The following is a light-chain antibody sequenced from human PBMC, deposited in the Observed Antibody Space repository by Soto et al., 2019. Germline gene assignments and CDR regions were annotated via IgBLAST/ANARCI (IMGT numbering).Light chain of an antibody. CDR3: QSFDSGLAVV. V-gene: IGLV1-40*01. Sequence: QSVLTQPPSVSGAPGQTVTISCTGSSSNIEAGYDVHWYQHLPGTAPKLLIYDNSHRPSGVPDRFSGSKSGTSASLAITALQAEDEADYYCQSFDSGLAVVFGGGTKLTVL. CDR1: SSNIEAGYD. J-gene: IGLJ2*01. CDR2: DNS.